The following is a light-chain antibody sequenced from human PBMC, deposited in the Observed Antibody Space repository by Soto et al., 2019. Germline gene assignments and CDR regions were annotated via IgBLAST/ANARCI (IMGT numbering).Light chain of an antibody. CDR3: HHYDNAAGT. V-gene: IGKV3-15*01. CDR1: QRVRNK. CDR2: GAS. Sequence: EIVMTQSPGTLSASPGERATLSCRASQRVRNKLARYHQKPGQRPRLLSYGASTRATGIPARFSGSGSGTEFTLTISPLPSEDFALYFCHHYDNAAGTFGGGTKVEIK. J-gene: IGKJ4*01.